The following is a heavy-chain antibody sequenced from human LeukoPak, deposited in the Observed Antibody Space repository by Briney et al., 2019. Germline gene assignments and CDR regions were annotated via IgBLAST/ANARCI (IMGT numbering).Heavy chain of an antibody. CDR3: AASLWFGETLDY. CDR2: ISSSGSTI. V-gene: IGHV3-11*04. J-gene: IGHJ4*02. CDR1: GFTFSDYY. D-gene: IGHD3-10*01. Sequence: GGSLRLSCAASGFTFSDYYMSWIRQAPGKGLEWVSYISSSGSTIYYTDSVKGRFTISRDNAKNSLYLQMNSLRAEDTAVYYCAASLWFGETLDYWGQGTLVTVSS.